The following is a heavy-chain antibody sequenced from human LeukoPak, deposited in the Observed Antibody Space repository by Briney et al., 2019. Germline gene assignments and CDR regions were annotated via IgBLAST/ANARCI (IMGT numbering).Heavy chain of an antibody. J-gene: IGHJ3*02. V-gene: IGHV3-21*04. CDR3: AKKRDAFDI. Sequence: GGSLRLSCAASGFTFSNYNMNWVRQAPGKGLEWVSSIISGSTYIFYADSVKGRFTISRDNSKNTLYLHMNSLRAEDTAMYYCAKKRDAFDIWGQGTVVAVSS. D-gene: IGHD5-24*01. CDR2: IISGSTYI. CDR1: GFTFSNYN.